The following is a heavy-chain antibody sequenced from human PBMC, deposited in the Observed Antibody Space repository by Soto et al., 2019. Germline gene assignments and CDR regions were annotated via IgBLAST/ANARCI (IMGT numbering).Heavy chain of an antibody. Sequence: QVQLVESGGGVVQPGRSLRLSCAASGFTFSSYGMHWVRQAPGKGLEWVAVISYDGSNKYYADSVKGRFTISRDNSKNTLYLQMNSLRAEDTALYYCAKRDRLLWFGELLSNDAFDIWGQGTMVTVSS. CDR2: ISYDGSNK. V-gene: IGHV3-30*18. D-gene: IGHD3-10*01. CDR1: GFTFSSYG. J-gene: IGHJ3*02. CDR3: AKRDRLLWFGELLSNDAFDI.